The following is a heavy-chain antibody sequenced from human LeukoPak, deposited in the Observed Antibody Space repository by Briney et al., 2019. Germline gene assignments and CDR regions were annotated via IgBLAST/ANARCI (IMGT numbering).Heavy chain of an antibody. Sequence: GASLILSCVAYGLSLSMYWMRWARHHAGKGLMWVSCIRGDVTHTNPAHSVKGRFTISRDNSKNTLYLQMNSLRAEDTAVYYCAKDIPVFTDVYFDGWGQGTLVTVSS. J-gene: IGHJ4*02. CDR1: GLSLSMYW. CDR3: AKDIPVFTDVYFDG. CDR2: IRGDVTHT. D-gene: IGHD3-10*02. V-gene: IGHV3-74*01.